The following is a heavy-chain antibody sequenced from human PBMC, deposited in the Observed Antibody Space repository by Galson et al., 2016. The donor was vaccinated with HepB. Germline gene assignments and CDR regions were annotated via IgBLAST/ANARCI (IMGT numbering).Heavy chain of an antibody. V-gene: IGHV3-21*04. J-gene: IGHJ4*02. CDR3: ARYAGGTAGWYLYDS. Sequence: SLRLSCAGSGFTFSRYTMNWVRQAPGKGLEWISSISRSSSNIYYADSVEGRFTISRDNAKNSLYLELNSLRVEDTALYFCARYAGGTAGWYLYDSWGPGTLVTVSS. D-gene: IGHD6-19*01. CDR2: ISRSSSNI. CDR1: GFTFSRYT.